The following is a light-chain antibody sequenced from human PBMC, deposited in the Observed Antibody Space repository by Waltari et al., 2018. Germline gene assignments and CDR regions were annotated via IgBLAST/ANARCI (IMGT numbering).Light chain of an antibody. CDR2: TAT. V-gene: IGKV1-5*03. J-gene: IGKJ1*01. CDR3: QQYITYPWT. CDR1: QSIRSW. Sequence: DIRMTQSHSTLSASVGDRVTITCRVSQSIRSWLAWYQQKPGKAPKRLIYTATRLENGVPSRFSGSGSGTDFTLTISSLQPDDFATYYCQQYITYPWTFGQGTKVEIK.